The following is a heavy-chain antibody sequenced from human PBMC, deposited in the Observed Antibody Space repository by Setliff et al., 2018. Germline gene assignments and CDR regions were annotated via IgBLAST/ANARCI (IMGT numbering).Heavy chain of an antibody. D-gene: IGHD6-19*01. CDR1: GGSISSGDYY. CDR3: ARGSSGWYSGAFDI. J-gene: IGHJ3*02. V-gene: IGHV4-30-4*08. CDR2: IYSSGST. Sequence: SETLSLTCTVSGGSISSGDYYWSWIRQPPGKGLEWIGYIYSSGSTYYNPSLKSRVSISVDTSKNQFSLKLSSVTAADTAVYYCARGSSGWYSGAFDIWGQGTMVTVSS.